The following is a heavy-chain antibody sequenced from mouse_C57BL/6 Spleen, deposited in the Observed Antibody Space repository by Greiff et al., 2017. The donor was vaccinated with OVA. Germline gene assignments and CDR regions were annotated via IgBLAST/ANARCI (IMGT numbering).Heavy chain of an antibody. V-gene: IGHV1-18*01. D-gene: IGHD2-4*01. CDR1: GYTFTDYN. J-gene: IGHJ4*01. Sequence: EVQLQQSGPELVKPGASVKIPCKASGYTFTDYNMDWVKQSHGKSLEWIGDINPNNGGTIYNQKFKGKATLTVDKSSSTAYMELRSLTSEDTAVYYCARRRGDYEYYYAMDYWGQGTSVTVSS. CDR2: INPNNGGT. CDR3: ARRRGDYEYYYAMDY.